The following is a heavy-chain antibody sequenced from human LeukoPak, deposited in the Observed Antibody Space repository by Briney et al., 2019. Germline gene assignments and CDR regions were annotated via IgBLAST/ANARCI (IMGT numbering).Heavy chain of an antibody. CDR2: IYTSGST. Sequence: SETLSLTCTVSGGSISSHYWSWIRQPAGKGLEWIGRIYTSGSTNYNPSLKSRVTMSVDTSKNQFSLKLSSVTAADTAVYYCARESVGHSSSCCFDWGQGTLVTVSS. CDR1: GGSISSHY. CDR3: ARESVGHSSSCCFD. D-gene: IGHD6-13*01. J-gene: IGHJ4*02. V-gene: IGHV4-4*07.